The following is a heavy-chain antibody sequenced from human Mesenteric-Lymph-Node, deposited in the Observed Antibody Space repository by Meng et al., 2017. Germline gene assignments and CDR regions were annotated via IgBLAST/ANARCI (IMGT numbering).Heavy chain of an antibody. Sequence: GESLKISCAASGFTFSSYGMHWVRQAPGKGLEWVAVIWYDGSNKYYADSVKGRFTISRDNSKNTLYLQMNSLRAEDTAVYYCARDQSWGRNYFDYWGQGTLVTVSS. D-gene: IGHD3-16*01. CDR2: IWYDGSNK. V-gene: IGHV3-33*01. CDR1: GFTFSSYG. J-gene: IGHJ4*02. CDR3: ARDQSWGRNYFDY.